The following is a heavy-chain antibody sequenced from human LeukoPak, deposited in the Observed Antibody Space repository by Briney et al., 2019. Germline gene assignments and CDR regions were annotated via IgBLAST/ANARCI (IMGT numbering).Heavy chain of an antibody. J-gene: IGHJ4*02. CDR2: ISYDGSNK. Sequence: QTGGSLRLSCAASGFTFSSYCMHWVRQAPGKGLEWVAVISYDGSNKYYADSVKGRFTISRDNSKNTLYLQMNSLRAEDTAVYYCAKESENDYGHFGDYWGQGTLVTVSS. CDR3: AKESENDYGHFGDY. D-gene: IGHD4-17*01. V-gene: IGHV3-30*18. CDR1: GFTFSSYC.